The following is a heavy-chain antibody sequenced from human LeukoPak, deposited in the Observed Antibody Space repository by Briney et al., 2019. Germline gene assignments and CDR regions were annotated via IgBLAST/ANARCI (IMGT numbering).Heavy chain of an antibody. V-gene: IGHV1-18*01. CDR2: ISAYNGNT. J-gene: IGHJ4*02. Sequence: ASVKVSCKASGYTFTSYGISWVRQAPGQGLEWMGWISAYNGNTNYAQKLQGRVTMTTDTSTSTAYMELRSLRSDDTAVYYCARETYSSGWYVLDYWGQGTLVTVSS. CDR1: GYTFTSYG. D-gene: IGHD6-19*01. CDR3: ARETYSSGWYVLDY.